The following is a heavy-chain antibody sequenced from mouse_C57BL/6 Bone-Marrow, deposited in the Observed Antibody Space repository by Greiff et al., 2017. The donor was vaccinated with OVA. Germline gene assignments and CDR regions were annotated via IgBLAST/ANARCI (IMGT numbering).Heavy chain of an antibody. J-gene: IGHJ4*01. V-gene: IGHV1-52*01. CDR3: ARSRYSNYVRYYAMDY. CDR1: GYTFTSYW. CDR2: IDPSDSET. Sequence: QVQLQQPGAELVRPGSSVKLSCKASGYTFTSYWMHWVKQRPIQGLEWIGNIDPSDSETHYNQKFKDKATLTVDQSSSTAYMQLSSLTSEDSAVYYCARSRYSNYVRYYAMDYWGQGTSVTVSS. D-gene: IGHD2-5*01.